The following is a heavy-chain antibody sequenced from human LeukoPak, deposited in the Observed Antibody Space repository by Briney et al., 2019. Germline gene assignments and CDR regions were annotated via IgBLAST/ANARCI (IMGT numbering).Heavy chain of an antibody. CDR2: ISWNSGSI. CDR3: AKDPGYSGYDSP. J-gene: IGHJ5*02. V-gene: IGHV3-9*01. Sequence: PGGSLRLSCAASGFTFDDYAMHWVRQAPGKGLEWVSGISWNSGSIGYADSVKGRFTISRDNAKNSLYLQMNSLRAEDTAVYYCAKDPGYSGYDSPWGQGTLVTVSS. D-gene: IGHD5-12*01. CDR1: GFTFDDYA.